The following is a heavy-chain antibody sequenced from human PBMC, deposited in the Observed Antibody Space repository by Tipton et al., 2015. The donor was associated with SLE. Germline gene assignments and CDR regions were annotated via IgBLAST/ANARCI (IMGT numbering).Heavy chain of an antibody. J-gene: IGHJ6*02. V-gene: IGHV4-59*11. CDR2: IYYSGST. D-gene: IGHD3-3*01. CDR3: ARLADFGMDV. Sequence: LRLSCTVSGGSISSHYWSWIRQPPGKGLEWIGYIYYSGSTNYNPSLKSRVTISVDKSKKQYFLNLSSVTAADTAVYYCARLADFGMDVWGQGTTVSVSS. CDR1: GGSISSHY.